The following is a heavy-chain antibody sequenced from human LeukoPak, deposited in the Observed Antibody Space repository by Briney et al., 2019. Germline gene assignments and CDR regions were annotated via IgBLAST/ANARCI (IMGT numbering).Heavy chain of an antibody. V-gene: IGHV3-64*01. CDR2: ISSNGGST. Sequence: GGSLRLSCAASGFTFSSYAMHWVRQAPGKGLEYVSAISSNGGSTYYANSVKGRFTISRDNSKHTLYLQMGSLRAEDMAVYYCASTYGSGSLWGQGTLVTVYS. J-gene: IGHJ4*02. D-gene: IGHD3-10*01. CDR3: ASTYGSGSL. CDR1: GFTFSSYA.